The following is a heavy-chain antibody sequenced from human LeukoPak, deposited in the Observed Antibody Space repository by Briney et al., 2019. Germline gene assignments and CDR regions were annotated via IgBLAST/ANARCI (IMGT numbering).Heavy chain of an antibody. J-gene: IGHJ4*02. V-gene: IGHV3-48*03. CDR2: ISSSGSTI. CDR3: ARGRSNYFDY. CDR1: GFTFNNYE. Sequence: GGSLRLSCVASGFTFNNYEMTWVRQAPGKGLEWISYISSSGSTIFYADSVKGRFTISRDNAKNSLYLQMNTLRADDTAIYYCARGRSNYFDYWGQGTLVTVSS.